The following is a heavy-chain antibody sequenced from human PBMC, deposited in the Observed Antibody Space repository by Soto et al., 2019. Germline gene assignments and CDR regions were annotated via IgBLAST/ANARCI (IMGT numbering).Heavy chain of an antibody. D-gene: IGHD7-27*01. Sequence: EVQLLESGGGLVQPGGSLRLPCAASGFTFNNYAMSWVRQAPGKGLDWVSTISDSGGSAYYAASVKGRFTLSRDYSMNTIYLQMNSLRAGDTAVYYCAKEGSTGLYYFDYWGQGTLVTVSS. CDR2: ISDSGGSA. CDR1: GFTFNNYA. J-gene: IGHJ4*02. CDR3: AKEGSTGLYYFDY. V-gene: IGHV3-23*01.